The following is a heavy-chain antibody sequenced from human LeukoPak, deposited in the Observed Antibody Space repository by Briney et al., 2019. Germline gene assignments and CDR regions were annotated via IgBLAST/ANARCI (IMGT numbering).Heavy chain of an antibody. CDR1: GFTVSSNY. D-gene: IGHD3-22*01. J-gene: IGHJ3*02. Sequence: PGGSLRLSCAASGFTVSSNYMNWVRQAPGKGLEWVSVIYTGGNTYYADSVKGRFTISRDNSKNTLYLQMNSLRAEDTAVYYCVRGTRYYYDSSVYYEGDAFDIWGQGTMVTVSS. CDR2: IYTGGNT. CDR3: VRGTRYYYDSSVYYEGDAFDI. V-gene: IGHV3-66*01.